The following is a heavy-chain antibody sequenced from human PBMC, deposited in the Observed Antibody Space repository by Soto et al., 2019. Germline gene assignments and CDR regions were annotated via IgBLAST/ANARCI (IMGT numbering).Heavy chain of an antibody. CDR2: IDGSGGST. V-gene: IGHV3-23*01. J-gene: IGHJ4*02. CDR1: GFTFRSYA. CDR3: ARPVVAVAVKGYFDY. D-gene: IGHD6-19*01. Sequence: PGGSLRLSCAASGFTFRSYAMNWVRQASGKGLEWVSVIDGSGGSTYYADSVKGRFTISRDNSKNTLYLQMNSLRAEDTAIYYCARPVVAVAVKGYFDYWGQGTLVTVSS.